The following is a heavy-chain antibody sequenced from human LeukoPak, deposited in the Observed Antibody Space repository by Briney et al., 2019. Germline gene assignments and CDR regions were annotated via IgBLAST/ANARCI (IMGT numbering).Heavy chain of an antibody. CDR2: IYYSGST. D-gene: IGHD3-22*01. Sequence: SETLSLTCTVSSGSISSYYWSWIRQPPGKGLEWIGYIYYSGSTNYNPSLKSRVTISVDTSKNQFSLKLSSVTAADTAVYYCARAAYRDYYDSSGYFFDYWGQGTLVTVSS. V-gene: IGHV4-59*01. CDR3: ARAAYRDYYDSSGYFFDY. J-gene: IGHJ4*02. CDR1: SGSISSYY.